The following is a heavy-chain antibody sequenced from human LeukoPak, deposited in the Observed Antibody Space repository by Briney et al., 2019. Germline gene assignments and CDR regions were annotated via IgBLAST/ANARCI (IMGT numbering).Heavy chain of an antibody. V-gene: IGHV3-21*01. Sequence: GGSLRLSCAASGFTFSSYSMSWVRQAPGKGLEWVSFISRDSTDIYHADSVKGRFTISRDNAKNSLYLQMNNLRAEDTAIYYCAKDLPAAVDWGQGTLVTVS. J-gene: IGHJ4*02. CDR1: GFTFSSYS. CDR3: AKDLPAAVD. CDR2: ISRDSTDI. D-gene: IGHD2-2*01.